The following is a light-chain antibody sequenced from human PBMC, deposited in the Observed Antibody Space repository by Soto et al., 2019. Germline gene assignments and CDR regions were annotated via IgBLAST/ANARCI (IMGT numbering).Light chain of an antibody. J-gene: IGKJ1*01. CDR3: QQYGTSPKT. CDR1: QIVSSHF. CDR2: GTS. V-gene: IGKV3-20*01. Sequence: EIMLTQSPGTLSLSTGDRATLSCRASQIVSSHFLAWYQQKPGQAPRLLIHGTSSRATGIPDRFSGSGSGTDFTLTISRLEPEDFAVYYCQQYGTSPKTFGQGTKVDIK.